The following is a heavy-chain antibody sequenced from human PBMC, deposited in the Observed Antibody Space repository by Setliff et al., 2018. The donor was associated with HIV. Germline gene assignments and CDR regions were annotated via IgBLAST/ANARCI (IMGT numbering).Heavy chain of an antibody. D-gene: IGHD1-26*01. V-gene: IGHV4-61*09. Sequence: PSETLSLTCTVSGDSITRGSYYWSWIRQPAGKGLEWIGHIHTSGKTHYSPSLKSRITISADTSKNQLSLNLSSVTAADTAVYYCARAAYSGTYLWEPATDLWGRGTLVTVSS. CDR1: GDSITRGSYY. CDR2: IHTSGKT. CDR3: ARAAYSGTYLWEPATDL. J-gene: IGHJ2*01.